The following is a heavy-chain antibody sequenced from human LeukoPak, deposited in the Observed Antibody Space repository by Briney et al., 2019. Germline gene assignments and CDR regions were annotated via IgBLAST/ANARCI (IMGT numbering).Heavy chain of an antibody. CDR3: ARGVGYCCDGACYGPPRYTCYSGLDI. D-gene: IGHD2-21*02. J-gene: IGHJ6*02. CDR2: ISYDGSNK. CDR1: GFTFSSYA. V-gene: IGHV3-30*14. Sequence: GGSLRLSCAASGFTFSSYAMRWVRQAPGKGLEWVAVISYDGSNKYYPGSVRGRFTISRDSSKNTLYLQMNSLRAEDTAVYYCARGVGYCCDGACYGPPRYTCYSGLDIWGQGTTVTVSS.